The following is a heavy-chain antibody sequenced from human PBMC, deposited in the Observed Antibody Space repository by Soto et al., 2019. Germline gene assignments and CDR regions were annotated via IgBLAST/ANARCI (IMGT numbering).Heavy chain of an antibody. CDR3: ARPKGGYNYEAVTESDAFDI. V-gene: IGHV5-51*01. CDR1: GYSFTSYW. Sequence: PGESLKISCKGSGYSFTSYWIAWVRQMPGKGLEWMGIIYPGDSDTRYSPSFQGQVTISADKSISTAYLQWSSLKASDTAMYYCARPKGGYNYEAVTESDAFDIWGQGTMVTVSS. J-gene: IGHJ3*02. CDR2: IYPGDSDT. D-gene: IGHD5-12*01.